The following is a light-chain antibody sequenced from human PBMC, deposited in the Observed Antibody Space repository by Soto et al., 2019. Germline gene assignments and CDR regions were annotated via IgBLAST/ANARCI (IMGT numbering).Light chain of an antibody. J-gene: IGKJ2*01. CDR3: QQFGSSSYT. Sequence: EIVLTQSPGTLSLSPGERATLSCRASQSISSSYLAWYQHKPGQAPRLLIFGASSRATDIPDRFSGSGSGTDFTLTISRLETEDFAVYYCQQFGSSSYTFGQGTKLEIK. CDR1: QSISSSY. CDR2: GAS. V-gene: IGKV3-20*01.